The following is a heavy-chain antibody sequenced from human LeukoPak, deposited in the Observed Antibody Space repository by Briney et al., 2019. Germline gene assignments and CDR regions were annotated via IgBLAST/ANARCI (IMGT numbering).Heavy chain of an antibody. CDR2: VHTSRGT. CDR3: AKGGESSFPFPH. V-gene: IGHV4-4*07. CDR1: GASISGHY. J-gene: IGHJ4*02. D-gene: IGHD3-16*01. Sequence: KASETLSLTCIVSGASISGHYWSWIRQPAGKEPEWIGRVHTSRGTNYNSSLKSRLTMSVDTSKNQFSLHLASVTAADTAVYYWAKGGESSFPFPHGGQGPRPPVPS.